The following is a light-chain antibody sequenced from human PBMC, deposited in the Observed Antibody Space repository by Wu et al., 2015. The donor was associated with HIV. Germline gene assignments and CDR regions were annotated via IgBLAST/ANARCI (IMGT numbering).Light chain of an antibody. CDR1: QSLDGNY. CDR2: GVS. V-gene: IGKV3-20*01. J-gene: IGKJ1*01. CDR3: HQYGRSPRT. Sequence: EILLTQSPGILSLSPGERVTLSCRASQSLDGNYIAWYQQKSGQAPRLVLFGVSNRAAGIPDRFSGSGSGTDSILTISRLEPEDFAMYYCHQYGRSPRTFGQGTKVEVK.